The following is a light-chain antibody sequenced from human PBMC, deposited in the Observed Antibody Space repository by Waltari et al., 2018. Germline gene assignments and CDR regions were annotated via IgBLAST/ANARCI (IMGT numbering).Light chain of an antibody. CDR1: SSEVGGYKS. CDR2: EVS. Sequence: QSALTQPASVSGSPGQSITISCTGTSSEVGGYKSVSWYQHHPGKAPKLMIYEVSHRPSGISSRFSGSKSGNMASLTISGLQAEDEADYYCSSYASSSTLWVFGGGTKLTVL. CDR3: SSYASSSTLWV. J-gene: IGLJ3*02. V-gene: IGLV2-14*01.